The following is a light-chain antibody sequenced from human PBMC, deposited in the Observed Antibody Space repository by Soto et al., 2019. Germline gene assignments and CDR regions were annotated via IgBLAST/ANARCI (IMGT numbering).Light chain of an antibody. CDR1: QSVSSSY. V-gene: IGKV3-20*01. CDR3: QQYGSSP. Sequence: EIVLTQSPGTLSLSPGERATLSCRASQSVSSSYLAWYQQKPGQAPRLLIYGASSRATGIPDRFSGSGSGTVFPLTISRLEPEDFAVYYCQQYGSSPFGQGTRLEIK. J-gene: IGKJ5*01. CDR2: GAS.